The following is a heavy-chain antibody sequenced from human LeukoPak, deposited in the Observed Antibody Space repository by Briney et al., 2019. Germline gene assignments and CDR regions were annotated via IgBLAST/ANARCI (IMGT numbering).Heavy chain of an antibody. Sequence: ASVKVSCKASGYTFGQYSISWVRQAPGKGFEWMGWVTPSHTARVYAQEFQGRVTMTADTNTNTVSKELRSLRFDDTAVYFCARDYILPLETDNGDGFAIWGQGTVVTVSS. CDR2: VTPSHTAR. CDR1: GYTFGQYS. D-gene: IGHD3-3*02. CDR3: ARDYILPLETDNGDGFAI. J-gene: IGHJ3*02. V-gene: IGHV1-18*01.